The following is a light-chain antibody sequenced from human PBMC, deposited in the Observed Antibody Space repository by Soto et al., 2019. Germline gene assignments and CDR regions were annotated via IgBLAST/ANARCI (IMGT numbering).Light chain of an antibody. V-gene: IGKV3-11*01. CDR3: QQRGA. Sequence: EVVLTQSPATLSLSPGERATLSCRASQSVDSSLAWYQQKLGQAPRLLIYDASSRATGIPGRFSGRGSVSDYTRTIMSVKSDEFGDYYCQQRGAFGRGTKVEIK. J-gene: IGKJ2*01. CDR1: QSVDSS. CDR2: DAS.